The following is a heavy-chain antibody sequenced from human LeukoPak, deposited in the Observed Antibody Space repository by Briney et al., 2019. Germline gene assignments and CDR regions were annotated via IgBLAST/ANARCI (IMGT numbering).Heavy chain of an antibody. J-gene: IGHJ5*02. CDR1: GGSFSGYY. V-gene: IGHV4-34*01. CDR2: INHSGST. D-gene: IGHD3-22*01. CDR3: ARRQPYYYDSSGYYYRGWFYP. Sequence: SETLSLTCAVYGGSFSGYYCSWIRQPPGKGLEWIGEINHSGSTNYNPSLKSRVTLSVDTSKNQFSLKLSSVTAADTAVYYCARRQPYYYDSSGYYYRGWFYPWGQGTLVTVSS.